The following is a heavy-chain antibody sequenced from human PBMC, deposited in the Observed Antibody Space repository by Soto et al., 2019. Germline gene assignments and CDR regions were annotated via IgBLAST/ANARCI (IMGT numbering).Heavy chain of an antibody. CDR1: GGSFRGFY. CDR2: INHVGIT. D-gene: IGHD3-3*01. Sequence: SETLSLTCAVSGGSFRGFYWTWIRQSPGKGLEWLGDINHVGITNYNPSLKSRVSIPVDTSKSQFSLKLSSVTAADTAVYYCARAHDFWGGRQQPIGSWGQGTLVTVSS. V-gene: IGHV4-34*01. CDR3: ARAHDFWGGRQQPIGS. J-gene: IGHJ4*02.